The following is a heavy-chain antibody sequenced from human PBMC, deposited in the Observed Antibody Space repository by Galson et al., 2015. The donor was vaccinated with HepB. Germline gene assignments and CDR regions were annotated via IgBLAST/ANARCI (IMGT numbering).Heavy chain of an antibody. D-gene: IGHD6-13*01. Sequence: ETLSLTCAVSGASISSSSDYWGWIRQPPGKGLEWVGSVYYGGNTYYNPSLKNRVTISVDTSKNQFSLNLTSVTTADTAVYYCARHEGRGAAAGHYWGQGTLVTVSS. J-gene: IGHJ4*02. CDR3: ARHEGRGAAAGHY. CDR1: GASISSSSDY. CDR2: VYYGGNT. V-gene: IGHV4-39*01.